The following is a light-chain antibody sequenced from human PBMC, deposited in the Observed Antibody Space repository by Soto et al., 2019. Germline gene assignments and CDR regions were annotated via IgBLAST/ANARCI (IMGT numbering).Light chain of an antibody. CDR1: QSFTSN. V-gene: IGKV3-15*01. CDR2: GAS. CDR3: QQYNKGPLS. J-gene: IGKJ3*01. Sequence: EIVMTQSPATLSVSPGERATLSCRASQSFTSNLAWYRQKPGQAPRLLIYGASTRATGIPARFSGSGSGTEFTLTISSLQSEDFAVYYCQQYNKGPLSFGPGTKVEIK.